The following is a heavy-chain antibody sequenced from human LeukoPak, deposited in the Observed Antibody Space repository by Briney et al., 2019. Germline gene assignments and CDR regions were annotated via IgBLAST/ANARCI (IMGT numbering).Heavy chain of an antibody. D-gene: IGHD1-26*01. CDR1: GFTFSSYA. Sequence: GRSLRLSCAASGFTFSSYAMHWVRQAPGKGLEWVAVISYDGSNKYYADSVKGRFTISRDNSKNTLYLQMNSLRAGDTAVYYCARDTGELRLRYYFDYWGQGTLVTVSS. CDR2: ISYDGSNK. J-gene: IGHJ4*02. CDR3: ARDTGELRLRYYFDY. V-gene: IGHV3-30-3*01.